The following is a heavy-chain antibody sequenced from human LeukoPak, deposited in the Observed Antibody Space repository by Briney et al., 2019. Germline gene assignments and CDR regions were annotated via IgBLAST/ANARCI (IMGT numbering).Heavy chain of an antibody. CDR2: ISSSSSHI. CDR3: ATFYSSGYHKDY. V-gene: IGHV3-21*01. D-gene: IGHD3-22*01. J-gene: IGHJ4*02. CDR1: GFTFSSYS. Sequence: GGSLRLFCAASGFTFSSYSMNWVRQAPGKGLEWVAYISSSSSHIYYADSLTGRFTISRDNAKNSLYLQVNSLRAEDTAVYYCATFYSSGYHKDYWAQGPLVTVSS.